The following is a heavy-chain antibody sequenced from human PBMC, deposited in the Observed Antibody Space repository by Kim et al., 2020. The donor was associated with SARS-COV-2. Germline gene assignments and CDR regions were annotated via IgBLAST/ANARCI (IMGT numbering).Heavy chain of an antibody. CDR2: IYYSGST. CDR1: GGSVSSGSYY. D-gene: IGHD1-26*01. Sequence: SETLSLTCTVSGGSVSSGSYYWSWIRQPQGKGLEWIRYIYYSGSTNYNPSLKSRVTISVDTSKNPFSLKLSSVAAADTAVYYCARGVGATRCVDYWGQGTLVTVSS. V-gene: IGHV4-61*01. J-gene: IGHJ4*02. CDR3: ARGVGATRCVDY.